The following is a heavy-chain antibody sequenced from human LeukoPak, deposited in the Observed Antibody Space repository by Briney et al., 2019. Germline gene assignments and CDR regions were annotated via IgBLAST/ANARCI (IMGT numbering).Heavy chain of an antibody. CDR1: GFTFSSYT. V-gene: IGHV3-23*01. Sequence: QPGGSLRLSCAASGFTFSSYTMSWVRQAPGKGLEWVSTITTSDGNTYYADSVKGRFTVSRDNSKNTLFLQMNSLRAEDTAVYYCAKDRTVGASYWYFDLWGRGTLVTVSS. D-gene: IGHD1-26*01. CDR2: ITTSDGNT. CDR3: AKDRTVGASYWYFDL. J-gene: IGHJ2*01.